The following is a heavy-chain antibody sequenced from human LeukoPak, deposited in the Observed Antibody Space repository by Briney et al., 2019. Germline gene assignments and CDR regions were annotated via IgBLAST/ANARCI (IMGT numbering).Heavy chain of an antibody. Sequence: ASVKVSCKTSGYTFTDYYMHWVRQAPGQGLEWMGWISPNSGGTCFAQKFQGRVTMTMDTSISTAYMELTSLRSDDTAVYYCARDLGRNREGDHWGQGTLVTVSS. J-gene: IGHJ4*02. CDR2: ISPNSGGT. V-gene: IGHV1-2*02. CDR3: ARDLGRNREGDH. D-gene: IGHD1-26*01. CDR1: GYTFTDYY.